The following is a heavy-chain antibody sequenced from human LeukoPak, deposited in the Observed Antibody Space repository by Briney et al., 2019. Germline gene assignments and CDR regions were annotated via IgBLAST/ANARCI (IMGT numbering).Heavy chain of an antibody. Sequence: SETLSLTCTVSGGSISSYYWSWIRQPPGKGLEWIGYIYYSGSTNYNPSLKSRATISVDTSKNQFSLKLSSVTAADTAVYYCARGSRGYSYGYHLGYWGQGTLVTVSS. CDR1: GGSISSYY. CDR2: IYYSGST. J-gene: IGHJ4*02. D-gene: IGHD5-18*01. V-gene: IGHV4-59*01. CDR3: ARGSRGYSYGYHLGY.